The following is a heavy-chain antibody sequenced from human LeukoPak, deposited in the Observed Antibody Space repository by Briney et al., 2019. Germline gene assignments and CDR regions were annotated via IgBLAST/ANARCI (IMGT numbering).Heavy chain of an antibody. CDR1: GDSISSYY. V-gene: IGHV4-4*07. CDR3: AGGGPEATAY. Sequence: SETLSLTCTVSGDSISSYYWSWIRQPAGKGLEWIGRIYISGSTNYNPSLKSRVTISVDTSENQFSLKLNSVTAADTAVYYCAGGGPEATAYWGQGTLVTVSS. J-gene: IGHJ4*02. D-gene: IGHD6-25*01. CDR2: IYISGST.